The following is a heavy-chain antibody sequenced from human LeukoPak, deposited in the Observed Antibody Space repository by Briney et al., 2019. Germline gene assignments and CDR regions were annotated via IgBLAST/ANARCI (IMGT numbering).Heavy chain of an antibody. J-gene: IGHJ4*02. CDR2: MSYDERNT. CDR3: ARGDSLATFYYFDY. CDR1: GFTFSSYG. Sequence: GGSLRLSWVASGFTFSSYGMHWVRQAPGKGLEWVAVMSYDERNTYYADSVKGRFTISRDNSKDTLYLHMNSLRREDTAVYYCARGDSLATFYYFDYWGQGTLVTVSS. V-gene: IGHV3-30*03. D-gene: IGHD2-21*01.